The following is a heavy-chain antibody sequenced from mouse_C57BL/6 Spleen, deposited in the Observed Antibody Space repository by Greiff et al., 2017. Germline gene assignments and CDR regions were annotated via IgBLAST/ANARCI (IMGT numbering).Heavy chain of an antibody. V-gene: IGHV1-5*01. CDR1: GYTFTSYW. CDR2: IYPGNSDT. D-gene: IGHD1-2*01. Sequence: VQLKQSGTVLARPGASVKMSCKTSGYTFTSYWMHWVKQRPGQGLEWIGAIYPGNSDTSYNQKFKGKAKLTAVTSASTAYMELSSLTNEDSAVYYYTRRRIRRGYAVDYWGQGISVTVSS. J-gene: IGHJ4*01. CDR3: TRRRIRRGYAVDY.